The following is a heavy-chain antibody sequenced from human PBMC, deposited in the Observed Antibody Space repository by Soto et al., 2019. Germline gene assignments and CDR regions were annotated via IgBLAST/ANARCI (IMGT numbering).Heavy chain of an antibody. CDR2: IIGIGDTA. D-gene: IGHD4-17*01. CDR3: AKDYDYGDSLPFDY. J-gene: IGHJ4*02. V-gene: IGHV3-23*01. CDR1: GFTFRNYG. Sequence: EVPLLEAGGGLVQPGESLRLSCAASGFTFRNYGMSWVRQAPGKGLEWLSAIIGIGDTAYYADSVRGRFTISRDNSKNTLYLQFNDLGAEDTAIYYCAKDYDYGDSLPFDYWGQGTLVTVSS.